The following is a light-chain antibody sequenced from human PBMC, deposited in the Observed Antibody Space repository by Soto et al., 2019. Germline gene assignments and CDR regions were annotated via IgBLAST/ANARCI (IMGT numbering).Light chain of an antibody. CDR2: DVS. Sequence: DIQMTQSPSTLSASVGDRVTITCQASQDISNYLNWYQQKPGKAPKLLISDVSTLERGVPSRFSGSGSATEFTLTISGLQPDDFATYYCQQYKDYVYTFGQGTKVDIK. V-gene: IGKV1-33*01. CDR3: QQYKDYVYT. CDR1: QDISNY. J-gene: IGKJ2*01.